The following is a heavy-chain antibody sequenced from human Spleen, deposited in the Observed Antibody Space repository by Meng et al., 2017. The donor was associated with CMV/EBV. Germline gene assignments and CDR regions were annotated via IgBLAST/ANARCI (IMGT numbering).Heavy chain of an antibody. CDR2: INPNSGVT. V-gene: IGHV1-2*02. D-gene: IGHD5-24*01. Sequence: ASVKVSCKASGYTFSAYYMHWVRQAPGQGLEWMGWINPNSGVTKYAQRFQDRVTMTRGTSVTTAYMELSRLTSDDTAVYYCARDRDAYMASYYYGMDVWGQGTTVTVSS. J-gene: IGHJ6*02. CDR3: ARDRDAYMASYYYGMDV. CDR1: GYTFSAYY.